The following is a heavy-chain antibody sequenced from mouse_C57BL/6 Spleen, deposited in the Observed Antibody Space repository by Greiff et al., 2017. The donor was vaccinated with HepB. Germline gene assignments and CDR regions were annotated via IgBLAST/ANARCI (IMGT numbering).Heavy chain of an antibody. Sequence: VQLQQSGAELAKPGASVKLSCKASGYTFTSYWMHWVKQRPGQGLEWIGYINPSSGYTKYNQKFKDKATLTADKSSSTAYMQLSSLTYEDSAVYDGARVGALYYDYDEANGYFDVWGTGTTVTVSS. V-gene: IGHV1-7*01. CDR3: ARVGALYYDYDEANGYFDV. CDR2: INPSSGYT. D-gene: IGHD2-4*01. J-gene: IGHJ1*03. CDR1: GYTFTSYW.